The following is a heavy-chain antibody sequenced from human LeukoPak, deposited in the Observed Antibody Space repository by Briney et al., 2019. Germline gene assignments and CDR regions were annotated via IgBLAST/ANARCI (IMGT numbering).Heavy chain of an antibody. D-gene: IGHD2-15*01. CDR2: ISGSGDNT. Sequence: PGGSLRLSCAASGFTFSSHGMSWVRQAPGKGLEWVSTISGSGDNTYYADSVKGRFTISRDNSKNTLYLQMNSLRAEDTAVYYYAKVSRLPPDYYYYMDVWGKGTTVTISS. CDR3: AKVSRLPPDYYYYMDV. J-gene: IGHJ6*03. CDR1: GFTFSSHG. V-gene: IGHV3-23*01.